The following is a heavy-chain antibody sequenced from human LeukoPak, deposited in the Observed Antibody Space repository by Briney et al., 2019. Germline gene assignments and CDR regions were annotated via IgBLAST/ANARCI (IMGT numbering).Heavy chain of an antibody. V-gene: IGHV3-30*18. Sequence: GGSLRLSCAASGFTFRSYGMHWVRQAPGKGLEWVAVISYDGSNQYYADSVKGRFTISRDNSKNTLFLQMNSLSTEDTAVYYCAKVPKLPSISMIRGVRVPYYMDVWGKGTTVTISS. J-gene: IGHJ6*03. CDR1: GFTFRSYG. CDR3: AKVPKLPSISMIRGVRVPYYMDV. D-gene: IGHD3-10*01. CDR2: ISYDGSNQ.